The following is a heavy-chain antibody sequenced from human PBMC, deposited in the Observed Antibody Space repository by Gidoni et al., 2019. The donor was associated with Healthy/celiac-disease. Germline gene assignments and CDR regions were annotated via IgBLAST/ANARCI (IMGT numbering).Heavy chain of an antibody. CDR1: GGSISSSNW. D-gene: IGHD6-19*01. J-gene: IGHJ4*02. Sequence: QVQLQESGPGLVKPSGTLSLTCAVSGGSISSSNWWSWVRQPPGKGLEWIGEIYHSGSTNYNPSLKSRVTISVDKSKNQFSLKLSSVTAADTAVYYCAQYSSGADYSYYFDYWGQGTLVTVSS. CDR2: IYHSGST. CDR3: AQYSSGADYSYYFDY. V-gene: IGHV4-4*02.